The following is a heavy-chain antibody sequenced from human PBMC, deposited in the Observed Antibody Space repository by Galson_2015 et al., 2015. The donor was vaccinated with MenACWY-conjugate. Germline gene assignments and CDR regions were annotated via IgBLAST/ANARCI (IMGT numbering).Heavy chain of an antibody. CDR2: IYPVIGSA. CDR3: AREGTYTSGFPNALDL. D-gene: IGHD3-22*01. V-gene: IGHV1-69*04. Sequence: SVKVSCKASGDTFSNYGVTWVRQAPGQGLEWMGRIYPVIGSANSAQKFKGRVSITADNTATTGFMELSSLRPDDTAVYYCAREGTYTSGFPNALDLWGQGTLSPSPQ. CDR1: GDTFSNYG. J-gene: IGHJ5*02.